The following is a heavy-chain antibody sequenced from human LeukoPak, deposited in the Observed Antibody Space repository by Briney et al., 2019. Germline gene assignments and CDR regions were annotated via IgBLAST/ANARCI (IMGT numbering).Heavy chain of an antibody. V-gene: IGHV1-2*02. CDR3: ARPRYYDSSGYPVGSFDY. Sequence: EASVTVSFKASGYIFTAYYMHWVRQAPGQGLEWMGWVNPDTGGTNYAQKFQGRVTMTRDTSISTAYMELSRLRSDDTAVYYCARPRYYDSSGYPVGSFDYWGQGALVTVSS. J-gene: IGHJ4*02. CDR2: VNPDTGGT. CDR1: GYIFTAYY. D-gene: IGHD3-22*01.